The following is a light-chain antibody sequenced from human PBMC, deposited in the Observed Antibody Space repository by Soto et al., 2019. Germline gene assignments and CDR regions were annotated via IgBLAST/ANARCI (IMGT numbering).Light chain of an antibody. CDR1: QSISSW. Sequence: DIQMTQSTSTLSESVGDRVTITCRASQSISSWLAWYQQKPGRAPKLLIYKASSLETGVPSRFSGSGSGTEFTLIISSLQTDDFASYYCQQYGSSSPWTFGQGTKVEI. CDR3: QQYGSSSPWT. V-gene: IGKV1-5*03. J-gene: IGKJ1*01. CDR2: KAS.